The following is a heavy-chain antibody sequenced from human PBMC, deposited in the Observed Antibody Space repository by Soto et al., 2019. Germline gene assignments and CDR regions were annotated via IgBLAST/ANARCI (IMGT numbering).Heavy chain of an antibody. D-gene: IGHD3-3*01. CDR1: GGTFSSYT. Sequence: SVKVSCKASGGTFSSYTISWARQAPGQGLEWMGRIIPILGIANYAQKFQGRVTVTADKSTSTAYMELSSLRSEDTAVYYCARERFLEYYHGVYYYYHMDVWGKGTTVTVSS. CDR2: IIPILGIA. J-gene: IGHJ6*03. CDR3: ARERFLEYYHGVYYYYHMDV. V-gene: IGHV1-69*04.